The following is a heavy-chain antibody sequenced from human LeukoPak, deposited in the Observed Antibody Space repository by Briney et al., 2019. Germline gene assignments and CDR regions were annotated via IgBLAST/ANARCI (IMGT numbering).Heavy chain of an antibody. V-gene: IGHV3-48*01. CDR1: GFTISSYS. J-gene: IGHJ4*02. D-gene: IGHD5-18*01. CDR2: ISSSSSII. Sequence: GGSLRLSCAASGFTISSYSMNWVRQAPGKGLEWVSYISSSSSIIDYADSVKGRFTISRDNAKNSLYLQMNSLRAEDTAVYYCARARGYSYGYSDYWGQGTLVTVSS. CDR3: ARARGYSYGYSDY.